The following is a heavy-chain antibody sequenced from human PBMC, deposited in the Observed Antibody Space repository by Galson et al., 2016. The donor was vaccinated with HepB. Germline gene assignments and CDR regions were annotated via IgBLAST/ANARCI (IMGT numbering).Heavy chain of an antibody. CDR1: GGSVSNNY. D-gene: IGHD1-7*01. Sequence: SETLSLTCSVSGGSVSNNYWSWIRRPPGRGLEWIAYIYDNRAYTRYNPSLGSRITISVDKSKNQVSLKLTSVTAADTAVYFCARLGGNTRVDLWGPGTMVAVSS. J-gene: IGHJ3*01. CDR2: IYDNRAYT. CDR3: ARLGGNTRVDL. V-gene: IGHV4-59*02.